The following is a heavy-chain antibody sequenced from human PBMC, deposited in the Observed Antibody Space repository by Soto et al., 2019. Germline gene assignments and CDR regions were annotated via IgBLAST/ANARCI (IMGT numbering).Heavy chain of an antibody. V-gene: IGHV1-69*06. CDR2: IIPIFGTA. Sequence: GASVKVSCKASGGTFSSYAISWVRQAPGQGLEWMGGIIPIFGTANYAQKFQGRVTITADKSTSTAYMELSSLRSEDTAVYYCARGGGLTRIAARRDHYYYYGMDVWGQGTTVTVSS. D-gene: IGHD6-6*01. J-gene: IGHJ6*02. CDR3: ARGGGLTRIAARRDHYYYYGMDV. CDR1: GGTFSSYA.